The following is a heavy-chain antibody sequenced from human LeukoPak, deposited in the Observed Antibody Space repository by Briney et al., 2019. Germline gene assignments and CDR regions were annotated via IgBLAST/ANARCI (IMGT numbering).Heavy chain of an antibody. J-gene: IGHJ4*02. Sequence: GASVKVSCKASGYTFTSYGISWVRQAPGQGLEWMGWISAYNRNTNYAQKLQGRVTMTTDTSTSTAYMELRSLRSDDTAVYYCARSGAGSELDLYGGGYWGQGTLVTVSS. CDR3: ARSGAGSELDLYGGGY. CDR2: ISAYNRNT. D-gene: IGHD4-23*01. V-gene: IGHV1-18*01. CDR1: GYTFTSYG.